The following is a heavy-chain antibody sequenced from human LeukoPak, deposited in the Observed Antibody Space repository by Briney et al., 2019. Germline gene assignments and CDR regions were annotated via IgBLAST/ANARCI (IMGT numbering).Heavy chain of an antibody. D-gene: IGHD4-17*01. J-gene: IGHJ4*02. CDR2: INHSGST. CDR3: ARAGLYMTTVTRIFDY. V-gene: IGHV4-34*01. CDR1: GGSFSGYY. Sequence: SETLSLTCAVYGGSFSGYYWSWIRQPPGKGLEWIGEINHSGSTNYNPSLKSRVTISVDTSKNQFSLKLSSVTAADTAVYYCARAGLYMTTVTRIFDYWGQGTLATVSS.